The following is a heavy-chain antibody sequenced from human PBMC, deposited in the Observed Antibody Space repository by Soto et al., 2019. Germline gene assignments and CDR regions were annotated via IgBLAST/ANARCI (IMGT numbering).Heavy chain of an antibody. V-gene: IGHV4-34*01. J-gene: IGHJ4*02. Sequence: SETLSLTCAVYGGSFSGYYWSWIRQPPGKGLEWIGEINHSGRTNYNPSLKSRVTISKDTTKNKISMKQSTVTAANTAVYYCARNYYDSSGSIDYWGQGTLVTVSS. D-gene: IGHD3-22*01. CDR3: ARNYYDSSGSIDY. CDR1: GGSFSGYY. CDR2: INHSGRT.